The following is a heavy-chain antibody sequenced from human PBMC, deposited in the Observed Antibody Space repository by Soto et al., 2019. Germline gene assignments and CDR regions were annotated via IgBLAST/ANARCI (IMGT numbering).Heavy chain of an antibody. Sequence: GGSLRLSCAASGFTFSDYYMSWIRQAPGKGLEWVSYISSSGSTIYYADSVKGRFTISRDNAKNSLYLQMNSLRAEDTAVYYCASRGYSGYDPFDYWGQGTLVTVSS. V-gene: IGHV3-11*01. CDR1: GFTFSDYY. CDR2: ISSSGSTI. D-gene: IGHD5-12*01. CDR3: ASRGYSGYDPFDY. J-gene: IGHJ4*02.